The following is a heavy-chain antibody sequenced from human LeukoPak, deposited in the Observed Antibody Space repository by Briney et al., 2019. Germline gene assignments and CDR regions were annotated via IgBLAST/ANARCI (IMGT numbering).Heavy chain of an antibody. CDR1: GGTFSSYA. J-gene: IGHJ5*02. D-gene: IGHD4-23*01. Sequence: GASVKVSCKASGGTFSSYAISWVRQAPGQGLEWMGGIIPIFGTANYAQKFQGRVTITADESTSTAYMELSSLRSEDTAVYYCANQVSGNSFDPWGQGTLVTVSS. CDR3: ANQVSGNSFDP. V-gene: IGHV1-69*01. CDR2: IIPIFGTA.